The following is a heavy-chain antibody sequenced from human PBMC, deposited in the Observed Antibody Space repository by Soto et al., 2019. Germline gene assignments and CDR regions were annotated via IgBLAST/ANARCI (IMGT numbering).Heavy chain of an antibody. Sequence: QVQLVQSGAEVKKPGASVKVSCKTSGYTYTEYPIHWERQAPGQGLEWMGWINVGNGNAKYSQKFQGRVTMTRDTSASTVYMELSSLGSEDTAVYYCTGSSERGYWGQGTLVTVSS. CDR1: GYTYTEYP. J-gene: IGHJ4*02. D-gene: IGHD2-15*01. CDR2: INVGNGNA. CDR3: TGSSERGY. V-gene: IGHV1-3*01.